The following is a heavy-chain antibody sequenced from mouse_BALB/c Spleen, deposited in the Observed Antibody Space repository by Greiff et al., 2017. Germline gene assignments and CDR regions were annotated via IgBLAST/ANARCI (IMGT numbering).Heavy chain of an antibody. V-gene: IGHV1S81*02. CDR2: INPSNGGT. J-gene: IGHJ2*01. D-gene: IGHD3-2*01. Sequence: QVQLQQSGAELVKPGASVKLSCKASGYTFTSYYMYWVKQRPGQGLEWIGEINPSNGGTNFNEKFKSKATLTVDKSSSTAYMQLSSLTSEDSAVYSCTRGDSSGYEDWGQGTTLTVSS. CDR1: GYTFTSYY. CDR3: TRGDSSGYED.